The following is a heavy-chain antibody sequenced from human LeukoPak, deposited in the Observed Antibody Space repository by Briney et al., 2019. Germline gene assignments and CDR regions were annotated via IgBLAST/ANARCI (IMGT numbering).Heavy chain of an antibody. V-gene: IGHV4-4*07. CDR3: ARDRAGIAAAGWFDP. CDR2: IYTSGST. Sequence: SETLSLTCTVSGGSISSHYWSWLRQPAGKGLEWIGRIYTSGSTNYNPSLKSRVTMSVDTSKNQFSLKLSSVTAADTAVYYCARDRAGIAAAGWFDPWGQGTLVTVSS. CDR1: GGSISSHY. D-gene: IGHD6-13*01. J-gene: IGHJ5*02.